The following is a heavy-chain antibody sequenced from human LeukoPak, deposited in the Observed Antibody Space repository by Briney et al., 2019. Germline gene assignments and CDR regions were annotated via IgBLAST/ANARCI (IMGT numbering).Heavy chain of an antibody. CDR2: INWNGGST. J-gene: IGHJ6*03. Sequence: GGSLRLSCAASGFTFDDYGMSWVRQAPGKGLEWVSGINWNGGSTGYADSVKGRFTISRDNAKNSLYLQMNSLRAEDTAVYYCARDPYSGTYGDTYYYYMDVWGKGTTVTISS. D-gene: IGHD1-26*01. CDR1: GFTFDDYG. CDR3: ARDPYSGTYGDTYYYYMDV. V-gene: IGHV3-20*04.